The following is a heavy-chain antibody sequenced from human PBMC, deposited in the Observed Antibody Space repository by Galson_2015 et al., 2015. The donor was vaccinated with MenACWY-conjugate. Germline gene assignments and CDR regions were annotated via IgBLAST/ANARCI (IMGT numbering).Heavy chain of an antibody. J-gene: IGHJ4*02. D-gene: IGHD2-21*02. V-gene: IGHV3-23*01. CDR3: AKGPNMVTTGGDY. CDR1: GFTFSNYA. Sequence: SLRLSCAASGFTFSNYAMNWVRQAPGKGLYWVSAISGSGGSTYYADSVKGRFNISRDNSKNTLFLQMSSLRAEDTAIYYCAKGPNMVTTGGDYWGQGTLVTVSS. CDR2: ISGSGGST.